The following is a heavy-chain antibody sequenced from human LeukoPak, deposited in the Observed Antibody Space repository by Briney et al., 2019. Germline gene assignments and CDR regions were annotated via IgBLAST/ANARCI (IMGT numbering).Heavy chain of an antibody. J-gene: IGHJ4*02. Sequence: GGSLRLSCAASGFTFDDYAMHWVRQAPGKGLEWVSGISWNSGSIGYADSEKGRFTISRDNAKNSLYLQMNSLRAEDTALYYCAKDNYYGSGSYSSLGHWGQGSLVTVSS. CDR2: ISWNSGSI. CDR1: GFTFDDYA. D-gene: IGHD3-10*01. V-gene: IGHV3-9*01. CDR3: AKDNYYGSGSYSSLGH.